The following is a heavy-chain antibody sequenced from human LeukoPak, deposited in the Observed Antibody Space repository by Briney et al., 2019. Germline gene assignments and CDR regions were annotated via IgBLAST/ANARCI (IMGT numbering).Heavy chain of an antibody. CDR2: IIPIFGTA. D-gene: IGHD1-26*01. Sequence: SVKVSCKASGGTFSSYAISWVRQAPGQGLEWMGGIIPIFGTANYAQKFQGRVTITTDESTSTAYMELSSLRSDDTAVYYCARDPRSEWELLQFDYWGQGTLVTVSS. CDR3: ARDPRSEWELLQFDY. V-gene: IGHV1-69*05. J-gene: IGHJ4*02. CDR1: GGTFSSYA.